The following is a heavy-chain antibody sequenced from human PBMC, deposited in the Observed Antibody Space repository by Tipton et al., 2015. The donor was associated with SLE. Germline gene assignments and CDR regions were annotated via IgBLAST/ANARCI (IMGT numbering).Heavy chain of an antibody. Sequence: LRLSCAVYGGSFSGYYWSWIRQPPGKGLEWIGEINHSGSTNYNPSLKSRVTISVDTSKNQFSLKLSSVTAADTAVYYCARSQRDIVVVPAAAFDYWGQGTLVTVSS. CDR2: INHSGST. CDR3: ARSQRDIVVVPAAAFDY. CDR1: GGSFSGYY. V-gene: IGHV4-34*01. D-gene: IGHD2-2*01. J-gene: IGHJ4*02.